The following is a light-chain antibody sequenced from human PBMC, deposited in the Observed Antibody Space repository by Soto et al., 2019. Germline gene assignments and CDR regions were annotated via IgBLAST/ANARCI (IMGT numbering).Light chain of an antibody. V-gene: IGLV2-14*01. J-gene: IGLJ1*01. CDR3: ASFRSGTILV. Sequence: QSALTQPASVSGSPGQSITISCTGTSSDIGTYKYVSWFQHHPGKAPKLIIYEVNNRPSGVSKRFSGSKAGNTASLTISGLLDDDEADYFCASFRSGTILVFGSGTKVTVL. CDR2: EVN. CDR1: SSDIGTYKY.